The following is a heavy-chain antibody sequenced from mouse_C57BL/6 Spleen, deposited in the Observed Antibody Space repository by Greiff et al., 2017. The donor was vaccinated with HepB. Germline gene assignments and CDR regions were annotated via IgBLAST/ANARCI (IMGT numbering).Heavy chain of an antibody. V-gene: IGHV5-17*01. J-gene: IGHJ4*01. CDR3: ASGNGYDYAMDY. D-gene: IGHD2-2*01. Sequence: EVKLQESGGGLVKPGGSLKLSCAASGFTFSDYGMHWVRQAPEKGLEWVAYISSGSSTIYYADTVKGRFTISRDNAKNTLFLQMTSLRSEDTAMYYCASGNGYDYAMDYWGQGTSVTVSS. CDR1: GFTFSDYG. CDR2: ISSGSSTI.